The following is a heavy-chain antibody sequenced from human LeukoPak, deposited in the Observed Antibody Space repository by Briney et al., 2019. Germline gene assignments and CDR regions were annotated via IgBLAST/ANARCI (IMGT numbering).Heavy chain of an antibody. J-gene: IGHJ4*02. CDR1: GFTFSDYG. D-gene: IGHD3-10*01. CDR2: ISGSGST. Sequence: GGSLRPSCEASGFTFSDYGMSWVRQGPGKGLEWVSAISGSGSTYYAESVKGRFTISRDNSKNTLYLQMNSLRAEDTAVYYCAKDGIWFGELLPYYFDYWGQGTLVTVSS. CDR3: AKDGIWFGELLPYYFDY. V-gene: IGHV3-23*01.